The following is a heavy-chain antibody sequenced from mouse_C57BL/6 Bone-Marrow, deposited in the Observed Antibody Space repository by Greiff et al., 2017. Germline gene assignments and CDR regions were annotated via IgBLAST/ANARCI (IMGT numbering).Heavy chain of an antibody. CDR2: ISSGGSYT. D-gene: IGHD1-1*01. J-gene: IGHJ3*01. V-gene: IGHV5-6*01. Sequence: EVKVVESGGDLVKPGGSLKLSCAASGFTFSSYGMSWVRQTPDKRLEWVATISSGGSYTYYPDSVKGRFTISRDNAKNTLYLQMSSLKSEDTAMYYCARLPDYYGSSYGWLAYWGQGTLVTVSA. CDR1: GFTFSSYG. CDR3: ARLPDYYGSSYGWLAY.